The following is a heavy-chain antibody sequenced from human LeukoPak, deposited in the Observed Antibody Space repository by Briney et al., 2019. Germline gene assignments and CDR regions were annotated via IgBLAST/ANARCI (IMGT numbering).Heavy chain of an antibody. CDR3: ARQYCSSTRCYAYFDY. Sequence: SETLSLTCTVSGGSISSYYWSWIRQPPGKGLEWIGYIYSSGSTNYNPSLKSRVTISVDTSKNQFSLKLNSVTAADTAVYYCARQYCSSTRCYAYFDYWGQGTLVTVSS. V-gene: IGHV4-59*08. CDR1: GGSISSYY. J-gene: IGHJ4*02. CDR2: IYSSGST. D-gene: IGHD2-2*01.